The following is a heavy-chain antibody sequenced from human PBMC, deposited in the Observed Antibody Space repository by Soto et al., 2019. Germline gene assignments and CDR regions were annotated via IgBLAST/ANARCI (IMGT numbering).Heavy chain of an antibody. CDR1: GGSISSRNRY. Sequence: PSETLSLTCTVSGGSISSRNRYWGRLRQPPGRGLEWIGSTYESGSSDYNPSLKSRVTMSVDMSKNQFSLKINSVTAADTAMYFCARHGDTGSLRTWFDLWGQGTLVTVSS. D-gene: IGHD1-26*01. J-gene: IGHJ5*02. V-gene: IGHV4-39*01. CDR3: ARHGDTGSLRTWFDL. CDR2: TYESGSS.